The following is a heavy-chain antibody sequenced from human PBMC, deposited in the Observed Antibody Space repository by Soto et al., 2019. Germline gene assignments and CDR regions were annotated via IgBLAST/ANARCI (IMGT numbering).Heavy chain of an antibody. CDR2: IGSSDNII. CDR3: ARDLGYYESSGYFDY. CDR1: GFTFSDDY. J-gene: IGHJ4*02. Sequence: PGGSLRLSCAASGFTFSDDYMSWIRQAPGKGVEWVSYIGSSDNIIYYADSVKSRFTISRDNAKNSLYLQMNSLRAEDTAVYYCARDLGYYESSGYFDYWGQGTLVTVSS. D-gene: IGHD3-22*01. V-gene: IGHV3-11*01.